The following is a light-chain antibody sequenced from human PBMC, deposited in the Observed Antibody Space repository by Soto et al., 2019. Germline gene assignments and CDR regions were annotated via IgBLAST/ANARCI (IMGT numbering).Light chain of an antibody. CDR1: QSLLHRDGYNY. CDR2: LGS. Sequence: DIVMSQSPLSLPVTPGEPASISCRSSQSLLHRDGYNYLDWYLQKPGQSPQLLIYLGSNRASGVPDRFSGSGSDTDFTLKISRVEAEDVGVYYCMQALQTPITFGQGTRLEIK. CDR3: MQALQTPIT. J-gene: IGKJ5*01. V-gene: IGKV2-28*01.